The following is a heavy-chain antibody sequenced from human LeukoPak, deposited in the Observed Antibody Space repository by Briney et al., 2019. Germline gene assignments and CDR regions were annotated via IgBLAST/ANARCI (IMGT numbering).Heavy chain of an antibody. Sequence: PSETLSLTCAVYGGSFSGYYWSWIRQPPGKGLEWIGYIYYSGSTNYNPSLKSRVTISVDTSKNQFSLKLSSVTAADTAVYYCARRGRIYFYYFDYWGQGTLVTVSS. J-gene: IGHJ4*02. D-gene: IGHD2/OR15-2a*01. CDR3: ARRGRIYFYYFDY. V-gene: IGHV4-59*01. CDR1: GGSFSGYY. CDR2: IYYSGST.